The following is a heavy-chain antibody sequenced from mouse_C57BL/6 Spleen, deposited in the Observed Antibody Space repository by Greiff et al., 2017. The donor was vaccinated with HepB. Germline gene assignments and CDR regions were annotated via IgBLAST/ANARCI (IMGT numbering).Heavy chain of an antibody. D-gene: IGHD1-1*01. J-gene: IGHJ4*01. CDR2: IYPGDGDT. CDR1: GYAFSSSW. CDR3: ARSVYYGSSSYAMDY. Sequence: QVQLQHSGPELVKPGASVKISCKASGYAFSSSWMNWVKQRPGKGLEWIGRIYPGDGDTNYNGKFKGKATLTADKSSSTAYMQLSSLTSEDSAVYFCARSVYYGSSSYAMDYWGQGTSVTVSS. V-gene: IGHV1-82*01.